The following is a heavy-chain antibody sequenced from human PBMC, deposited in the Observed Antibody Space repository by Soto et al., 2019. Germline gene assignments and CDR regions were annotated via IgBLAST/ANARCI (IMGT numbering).Heavy chain of an antibody. CDR1: EFTFSNYA. CDR2: ISDNGGAT. V-gene: IGHV3-23*01. CDR3: ATLGYCSSTSCYGYYSGMDV. J-gene: IGHJ6*02. D-gene: IGHD2-2*01. Sequence: GGSLRLSCAASEFTFSNYAMSWVRQAPGKGLEWVASISDNGGATYYADSVKGRFTISRDNSNNTLYLQMNSLRAEDTAVYYSATLGYCSSTSCYGYYSGMDVWGQGTKVTVSS.